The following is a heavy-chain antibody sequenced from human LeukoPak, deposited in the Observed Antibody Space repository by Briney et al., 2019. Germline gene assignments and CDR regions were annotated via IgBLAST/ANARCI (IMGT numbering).Heavy chain of an antibody. J-gene: IGHJ4*02. CDR3: ARDSGRFYIDY. V-gene: IGHV3-7*03. CDR2: IKQDGSEK. Sequence: PGGSLRLSCAASGFTFSHYWMTWVRQAPGMGLEWVANIKQDGSEKYYVDSLKGRFTISRDNAKNSLYLQINSLRADDTAIYYCARDSGRFYIDYWGQGTLVTVSS. D-gene: IGHD5-12*01. CDR1: GFTFSHYW.